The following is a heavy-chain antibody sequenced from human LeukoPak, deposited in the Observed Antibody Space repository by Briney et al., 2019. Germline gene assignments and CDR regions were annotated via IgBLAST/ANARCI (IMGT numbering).Heavy chain of an antibody. Sequence: LRLSCAASGFTFSSYSMNWVRQPPGKGLEWIGYIYYSGSTYYNPSLKSRVTISVDTSKNQFSLKLSSVTAADTAVYYCAREDMVGFWSGYYYYWGQGTLVTVSS. CDR2: IYYSGST. CDR3: AREDMVGFWSGYYYY. CDR1: GFTFSSYS. J-gene: IGHJ4*02. V-gene: IGHV4-30-4*08. D-gene: IGHD3-3*01.